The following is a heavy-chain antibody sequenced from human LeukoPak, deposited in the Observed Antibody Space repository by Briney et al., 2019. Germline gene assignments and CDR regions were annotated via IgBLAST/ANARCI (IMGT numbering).Heavy chain of an antibody. Sequence: GGSLRLSCAASGFTLGRYWMHWFRQAPGTGLVWVARSNSDGKITDYADSVRGRFTTSRDNTKNTVYLQMSSLRAEDTGVYYCARVPYVFDLWGQGTMVTVSS. CDR1: GFTLGRYW. V-gene: IGHV3-74*01. J-gene: IGHJ3*01. CDR2: SNSDGKIT. CDR3: ARVPYVFDL.